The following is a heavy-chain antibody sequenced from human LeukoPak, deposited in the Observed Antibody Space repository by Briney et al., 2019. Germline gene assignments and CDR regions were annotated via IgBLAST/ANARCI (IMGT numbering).Heavy chain of an antibody. D-gene: IGHD2-21*01. V-gene: IGHV1-69*13. J-gene: IGHJ5*02. CDR3: ARGGVGCGGDCSPSQRWFDP. CDR1: GYTLTELS. Sequence: GASVKVSCKVSGYTLTELSMHWVRQAPGKGLEWMGGIIPIFGTANYAQKFQGRVTITADESTSTAYMELSSLRSEDTAVYYCARGGVGCGGDCSPSQRWFDPWGQGTLVTVSS. CDR2: IIPIFGTA.